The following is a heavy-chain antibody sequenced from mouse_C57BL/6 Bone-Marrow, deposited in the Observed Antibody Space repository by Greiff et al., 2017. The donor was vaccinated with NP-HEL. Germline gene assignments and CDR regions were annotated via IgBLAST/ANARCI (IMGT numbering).Heavy chain of an antibody. CDR1: GYSFTSYY. CDR3: ELLRYSSYAMDY. J-gene: IGHJ4*01. D-gene: IGHD1-1*01. V-gene: IGHV1-66*01. CDR2: IYPGSGNT. Sequence: QVQLQQSGPELVKPGASVKISCKASGYSFTSYYIHWVKQRPGQGLEWIGWIYPGSGNTKYNEKFKGKATLTADTSSSTAYMQLSSLTSEDSAVYYCELLRYSSYAMDYWGQGTSVTVSA.